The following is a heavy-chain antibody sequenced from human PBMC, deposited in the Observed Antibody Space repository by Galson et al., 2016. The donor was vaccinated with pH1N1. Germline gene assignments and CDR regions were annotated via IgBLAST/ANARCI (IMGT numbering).Heavy chain of an antibody. CDR1: GYTLTSYD. CDR3: ARGPVYWYFDL. V-gene: IGHV1-8*01. Sequence: SVKVSCKASGYTLTSYDINWVRQATGQGLEWMGWMNPNNGNADYAPKCQGRVTLTRNASINTAYMELSSLTSEDTAVYYCARGPVYWYFDLWGRGTPVIVSS. CDR2: MNPNNGNA. J-gene: IGHJ2*01.